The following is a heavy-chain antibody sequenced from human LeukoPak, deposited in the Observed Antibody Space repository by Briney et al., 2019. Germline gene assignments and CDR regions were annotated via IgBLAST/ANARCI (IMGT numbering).Heavy chain of an antibody. CDR2: IYYGGST. CDR3: ARGTTSHYDILTGYYHPIDY. CDR1: GGSISSYY. Sequence: SETLSLTCTVSGGSISSYYWSWIRQPPGKGLEWIGYIYYGGSTNYNPSLKSRVTISVDTSKNQFSLKLSSVTAADTAVNYCARGTTSHYDILTGYYHPIDYWGQGTLVTVSS. V-gene: IGHV4-59*08. J-gene: IGHJ4*02. D-gene: IGHD3-9*01.